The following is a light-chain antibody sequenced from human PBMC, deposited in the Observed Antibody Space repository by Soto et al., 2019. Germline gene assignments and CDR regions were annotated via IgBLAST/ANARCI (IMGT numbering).Light chain of an antibody. Sequence: QSALTQPASVSGSPGQSITISWAGTRDDIGAYDYVSWYQRHPGNAPKLLVYEVTSRPSGVSDRFSGSKSGNTASLTITGLQAEDEADYYCNSYTNSSAVVFGGGTKVTVL. V-gene: IGLV2-14*01. J-gene: IGLJ2*01. CDR3: NSYTNSSAVV. CDR2: EVT. CDR1: RDDIGAYDY.